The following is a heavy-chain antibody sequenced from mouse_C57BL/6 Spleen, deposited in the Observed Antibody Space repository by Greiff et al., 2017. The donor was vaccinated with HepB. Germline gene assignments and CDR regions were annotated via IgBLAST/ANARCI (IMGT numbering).Heavy chain of an antibody. J-gene: IGHJ4*01. CDR1: GYTFTSYW. CDR3: AREGGYAMDY. Sequence: QVHVKQSGTELVKPGASVKLSCKASGYTFTSYWMHWVKQRPGQGLEWIGNINPSNGGTNYNEKFKSKATLTVDKSSSTAYMQLSSLTSEDSAVYYCAREGGYAMDYWGQGTSVTVSS. CDR2: INPSNGGT. V-gene: IGHV1-53*01.